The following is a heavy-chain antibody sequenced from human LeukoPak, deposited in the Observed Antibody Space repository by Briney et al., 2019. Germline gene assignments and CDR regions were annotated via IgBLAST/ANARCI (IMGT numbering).Heavy chain of an antibody. CDR2: IRSKANSYAT. CDR1: GFTFSGSA. V-gene: IGHV3-73*01. Sequence: GGSLRLSCAASGFTFSGSAMHWVGQPSGKGLEWVGRIRSKANSYATAYAASVRGRFTISRDDSKNTAYLQMNSLKTEYTAVYYCSSTSAEGFAYWGQGALVTVSS. CDR3: SSTSAEGFAY. J-gene: IGHJ4*02. D-gene: IGHD1-26*01.